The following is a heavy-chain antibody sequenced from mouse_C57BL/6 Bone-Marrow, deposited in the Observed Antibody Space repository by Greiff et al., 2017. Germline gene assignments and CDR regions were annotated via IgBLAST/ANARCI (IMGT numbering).Heavy chain of an antibody. Sequence: EVTVVESGGGLVQPGGSLSLSCAASGFTFTDYYMSWVRQPPGKALEWLGFIRNKANGYTTEYSASVKGRFTISRDNYQSILYLQMNALRAEDSATYYCARFYYCNDEYYYAMYCGGQGASVTVSS. CDR3: ARFYYCNDEYYYAMYC. D-gene: IGHD2-2*01. J-gene: IGHJ4*01. CDR1: GFTFTDYY. V-gene: IGHV7-3*01. CDR2: IRNKANGYTT.